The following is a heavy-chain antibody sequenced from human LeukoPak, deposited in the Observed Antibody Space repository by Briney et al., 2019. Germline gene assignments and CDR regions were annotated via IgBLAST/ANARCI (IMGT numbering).Heavy chain of an antibody. Sequence: VGSLRLSCAASGFTFSDYYMSWIRQAPGKGLEWVSYMSSSGSSIYYADSVKGRFTKSRDNAKNSLYLQMNSLRAEDTAVYYCAREKDGSGSYHYYYYYMDVWGKGTTVTVSS. J-gene: IGHJ6*03. V-gene: IGHV3-11*04. D-gene: IGHD3-10*01. CDR3: AREKDGSGSYHYYYYYMDV. CDR2: MSSSGSSI. CDR1: GFTFSDYY.